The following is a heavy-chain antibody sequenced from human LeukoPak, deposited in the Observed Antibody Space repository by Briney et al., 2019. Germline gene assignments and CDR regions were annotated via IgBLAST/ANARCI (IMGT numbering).Heavy chain of an antibody. J-gene: IGHJ4*02. V-gene: IGHV3-23*01. D-gene: IGHD2-2*01. CDR3: AKDRGGVVVVPAAM. CDR2: IKGSGNST. CDR1: GFTVSSNY. Sequence: GGSLRLSCAASGFTVSSNYMSWVRQAQGKGLEWVSGIKGSGNSTYYADSVKGRFTISRDNSKNTLYLQMNSLRAEDTAVYYCAKDRGGVVVVPAAMWGQGTLVTVSS.